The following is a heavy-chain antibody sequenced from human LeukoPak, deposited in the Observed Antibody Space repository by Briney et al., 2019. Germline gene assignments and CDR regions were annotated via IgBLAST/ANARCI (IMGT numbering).Heavy chain of an antibody. V-gene: IGHV3-30*04. CDR3: ARGDYGDYSDFFTPSR. Sequence: GGSLRLSCAASGFTFSSYAMHWVRQAPGKGLEWVAVISYDGSNKYYADSVKGRFTISRDNAKNTLYLQMNSLRAEDTAVYYCARGDYGDYSDFFTPSRWGQGTLVTVSS. D-gene: IGHD4-17*01. J-gene: IGHJ4*02. CDR2: ISYDGSNK. CDR1: GFTFSSYA.